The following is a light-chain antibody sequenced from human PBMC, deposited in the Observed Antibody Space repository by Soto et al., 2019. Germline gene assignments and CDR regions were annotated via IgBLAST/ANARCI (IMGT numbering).Light chain of an antibody. CDR1: SSNVGGGYD. J-gene: IGLJ2*01. CDR2: GNN. V-gene: IGLV1-40*01. CDR3: QSYDSRLSAVV. Sequence: QSVLTQPPSGSGAPGQAVTFSCTGTSSNVGGGYDVHWYQQLPGTAPKLLIYGNNRRPSDVPDRFSASRSATSASLAITGLQAEDEADYYCQSYDSRLSAVVFGGGTKLTVL.